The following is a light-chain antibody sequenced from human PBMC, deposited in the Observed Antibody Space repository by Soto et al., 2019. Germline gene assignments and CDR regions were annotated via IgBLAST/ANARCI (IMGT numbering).Light chain of an antibody. V-gene: IGKV1-13*02. CDR1: QSISSA. Sequence: AIQLTQSPSSLSASVGDRVTITCRASQSISSALAWYQQKPGKAPKLLIYDASSLESGVPSRFSGSGYGTDFTLTISSLQLEDFATYYCQQLNSYPTPLGSGPRLAV. CDR3: QQLNSYPTP. J-gene: IGKJ5*01. CDR2: DAS.